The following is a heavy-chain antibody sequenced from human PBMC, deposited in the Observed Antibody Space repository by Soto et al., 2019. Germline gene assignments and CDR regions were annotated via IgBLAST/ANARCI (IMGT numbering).Heavy chain of an antibody. CDR2: ISFDGTKK. Sequence: SLRLSCAASGFTFNIYALHCCLQCPVKVLEWVAVISFDGTKKYYSDSVKGRFTISRDNLKNTLYLQMNNLRVEDAALYFCAREDDYGYRYINYGLDVWGQGTTVTVSS. J-gene: IGHJ6*02. CDR3: AREDDYGYRYINYGLDV. D-gene: IGHD4-17*01. CDR1: GFTFNIYA. V-gene: IGHV3-30-3*01.